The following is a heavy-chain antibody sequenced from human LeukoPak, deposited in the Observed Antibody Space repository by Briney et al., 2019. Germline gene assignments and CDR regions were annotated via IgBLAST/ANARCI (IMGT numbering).Heavy chain of an antibody. J-gene: IGHJ3*02. V-gene: IGHV3-21*01. CDR1: GFTFSSYS. CDR2: ISSSSSYI. D-gene: IGHD3-3*01. CDR3: ARAIRVRGVGGYYDFWSGYYTPEDAFDI. Sequence: GGSLRLSCAASGFTFSSYSMNWVRQAPGKGLEWVSSISSSSSYIYYADSVKGRFTISRDNAKNSLYLQMNSLRAEDTAVYYCARAIRVRGVGGYYDFWSGYYTPEDAFDIWGQGTMVTVSS.